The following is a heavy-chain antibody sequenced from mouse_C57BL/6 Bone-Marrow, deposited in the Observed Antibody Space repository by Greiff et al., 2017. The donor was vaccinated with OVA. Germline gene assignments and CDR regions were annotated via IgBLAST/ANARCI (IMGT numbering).Heavy chain of an antibody. D-gene: IGHD1-1*01. J-gene: IGHJ2*01. CDR3: ARDRGNYYGSLFDY. CDR1: GYSITSGYY. V-gene: IGHV3-6*01. CDR2: ISYDGSN. Sequence: EVKLMESGPGLVQPSQSLSLTCSVTGYSITSGYYWNWIRQFPGNKLEWMGYISYDGSNKYNPSLKNRISITRDTSKNQFFLKLNSVTTEDTATYYCARDRGNYYGSLFDYWGQGTTLTVSS.